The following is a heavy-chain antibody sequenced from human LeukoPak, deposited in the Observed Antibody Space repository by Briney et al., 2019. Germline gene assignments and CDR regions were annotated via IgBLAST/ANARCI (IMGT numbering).Heavy chain of an antibody. J-gene: IGHJ1*01. CDR3: AKDRSGPAEH. CDR2: IQYDGSNK. Sequence: GGSLRLSCAASGFSFSSYGMHWVRQAPGKGLEWVAFIQYDGSNKYYADSVKGRFTISRDNSKNTLYLQTDSLRAEDTAVYYCAKDRSGPAEHWGQGTLVTVSS. CDR1: GFSFSSYG. V-gene: IGHV3-30*02.